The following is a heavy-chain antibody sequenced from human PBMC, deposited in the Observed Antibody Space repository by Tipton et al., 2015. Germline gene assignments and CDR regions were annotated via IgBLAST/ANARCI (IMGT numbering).Heavy chain of an antibody. CDR3: ARDPARYDILTGSTYNWFDP. D-gene: IGHD3-9*01. CDR2: INPSSGGT. V-gene: IGHV1-2*02. Sequence: QSGAEVRKPGASVQVSCKASGYTFTDYYIHWVRQVPGQGLEWMGWINPSSGGTNYVQKFRGRVSVTRDRSISTAYMELSSLRSDDTAIYYCARDPARYDILTGSTYNWFDPWGQGTLVTVSS. CDR1: GYTFTDYY. J-gene: IGHJ5*02.